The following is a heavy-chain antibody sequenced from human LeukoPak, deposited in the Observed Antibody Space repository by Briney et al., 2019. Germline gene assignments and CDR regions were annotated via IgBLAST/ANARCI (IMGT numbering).Heavy chain of an antibody. D-gene: IGHD6-13*01. V-gene: IGHV5-51*01. J-gene: IGHJ4*02. CDR2: IYPGDSDT. CDR1: GYRLTSYW. Sequence: KGWEAPKISRKGSGYRLTSYWIGWGRQVPGKGLEWMGRIYPGDSDTRYSPSFQGQVTISADKSISTAYLQWSSLKASDTAMYYCARQKAAAGHIDYWGQGTLVTVSS. CDR3: ARQKAAAGHIDY.